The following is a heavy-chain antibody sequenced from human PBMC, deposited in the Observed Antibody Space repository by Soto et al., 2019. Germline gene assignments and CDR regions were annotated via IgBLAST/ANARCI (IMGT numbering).Heavy chain of an antibody. CDR3: ARTVYGDYVWYYFDY. V-gene: IGHV4-34*01. CDR1: GGSFSGYY. J-gene: IGHJ4*02. Sequence: SETLSLTCAVYGGSFSGYYWSWIRQPPGKGLEWIGEINHSGSTNYNPSLKSRVTISVDTSKSQFSLKLSSVTAADTAVYYCARTVYGDYVWYYFDYWGQGTLVTVSS. D-gene: IGHD4-17*01. CDR2: INHSGST.